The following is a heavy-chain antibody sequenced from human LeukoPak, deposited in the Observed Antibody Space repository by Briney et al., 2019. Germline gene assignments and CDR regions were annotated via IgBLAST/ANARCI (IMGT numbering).Heavy chain of an antibody. V-gene: IGHV1-2*02. D-gene: IGHD2-21*02. CDR2: INPNSGGT. CDR3: ARDLHIVVVTAAYYYYMDV. Sequence: ASVKVSCKASGYTFTSYYMHWVRQAPGQGLEWMGWINPNSGGTNYAQKFQGRVTMTRDTSISTAYMELSRLRSDDTAVYYCARDLHIVVVTAAYYYYMDVWGKGTTVTVSS. CDR1: GYTFTSYY. J-gene: IGHJ6*03.